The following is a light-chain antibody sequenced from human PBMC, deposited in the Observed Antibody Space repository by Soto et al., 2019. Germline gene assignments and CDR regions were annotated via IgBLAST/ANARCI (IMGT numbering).Light chain of an antibody. CDR2: KAS. CDR1: QSINSR. Sequence: DIHMTQSPSTLSASVGDRVTIICRASQSINSRLAWYQQKPGKIPKLLTYKASSLESGVPSRFSVRGSWTEFNLTISSLQPDDFATYYCQQYNSLWTFGQGTKVEIK. V-gene: IGKV1-5*03. J-gene: IGKJ1*01. CDR3: QQYNSLWT.